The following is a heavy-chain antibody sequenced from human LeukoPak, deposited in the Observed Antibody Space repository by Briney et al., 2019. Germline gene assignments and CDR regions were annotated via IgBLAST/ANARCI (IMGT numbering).Heavy chain of an antibody. V-gene: IGHV3-30-3*01. D-gene: IGHD3-3*01. Sequence: PGGCLRLSCAASGFTFSSYAMHWVRQAPGKGLEWVAVISYDGSNKYYADSVKGRFTISRDNSKNTLYLQMNSLRAEDTAVYYCAGGVVIVDAFDIWGQGTMVTVSS. CDR1: GFTFSSYA. CDR2: ISYDGSNK. J-gene: IGHJ3*02. CDR3: AGGVVIVDAFDI.